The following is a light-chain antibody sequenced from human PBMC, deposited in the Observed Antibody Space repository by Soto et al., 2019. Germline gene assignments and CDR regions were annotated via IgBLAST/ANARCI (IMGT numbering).Light chain of an antibody. Sequence: QSALTQPASVSGSPGQSITISCTGTSSDVGSYNLVSWYQQHPGKAPKLMIYEGSKRPSGVSNRCSSSKSGNTASLTISGLQAEAEAYYYFCAYAGSSTVVFGGGTKLTVL. CDR3: CAYAGSSTVV. CDR2: EGS. V-gene: IGLV2-23*01. CDR1: SSDVGSYNL. J-gene: IGLJ2*01.